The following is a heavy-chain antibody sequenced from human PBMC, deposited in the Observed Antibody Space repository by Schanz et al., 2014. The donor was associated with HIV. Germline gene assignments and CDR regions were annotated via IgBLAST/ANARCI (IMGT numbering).Heavy chain of an antibody. D-gene: IGHD3-3*01. CDR3: AKLILFDNHDFWSGYPD. CDR2: TSASGTT. J-gene: IGHJ4*02. CDR1: GDSISSPYY. V-gene: IGHV4-4*07. Sequence: LQESGPGLVKPSETLSLTCIVSGDSISSPYYWSWVRQPAGKGLEWVGRTSASGTTNYNPSLKSRLTMSVDASQNHVSLKMSSMTAADTAVYYCAKLILFDNHDFWSGYPDWGQGTLVTVSS.